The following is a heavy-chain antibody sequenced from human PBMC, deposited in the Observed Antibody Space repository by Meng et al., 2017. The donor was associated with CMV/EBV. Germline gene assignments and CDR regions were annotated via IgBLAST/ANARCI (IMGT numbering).Heavy chain of an antibody. V-gene: IGHV4-34*01. CDR3: ARVGDTAMVYYYYYGMDV. J-gene: IGHJ6*02. Sequence: PSETLSLTCAVYGGSLSDDYWSWIRQPPGKGLEWIGEVNHRGSTNYSPSLKSRVTISVDTSKSQFSLKLNSATAADTAVFYCARVGDTAMVYYYYYGMDVWGQGTTVTVSS. CDR2: VNHRGST. CDR1: GGSLSDDY. D-gene: IGHD5-18*01.